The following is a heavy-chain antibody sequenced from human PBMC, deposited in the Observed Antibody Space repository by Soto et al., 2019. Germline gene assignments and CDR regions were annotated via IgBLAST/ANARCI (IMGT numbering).Heavy chain of an antibody. V-gene: IGHV3-23*01. CDR3: AKLEWLEFGGDY. CDR2: ISASGEKP. Sequence: EVHLLESGGGVVQPGKSLKISCAAFCFANNDYPMTWVRQPPGQGLEWVSGISASGEKPYYADSVKGRFTISRDNSKNSLSLQMNSLRVEDTGIYYCAKLEWLEFGGDYWGQGTLVTVPS. D-gene: IGHD6-19*01. J-gene: IGHJ4*02. CDR1: CFANNDYP.